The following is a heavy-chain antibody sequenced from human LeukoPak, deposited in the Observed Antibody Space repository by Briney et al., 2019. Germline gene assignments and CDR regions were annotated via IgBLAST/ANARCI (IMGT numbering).Heavy chain of an antibody. CDR2: IIPILGIA. V-gene: IGHV1-69*04. CDR3: ARGGGVLRYFDWSFSGDY. J-gene: IGHJ4*02. CDR1: GGTFSSYA. Sequence: ASVKVSCKASGGTFSSYAISWVRQAPGQGLEWMGRIIPILGIANYAQKFQGRVTITADKSTSTAYMELSSLRSEDTAVYYCARGGGVLRYFDWSFSGDYWGQGTLVTVSS. D-gene: IGHD3-9*01.